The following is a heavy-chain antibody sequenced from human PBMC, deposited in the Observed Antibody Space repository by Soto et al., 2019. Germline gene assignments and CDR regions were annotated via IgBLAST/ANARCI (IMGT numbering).Heavy chain of an antibody. J-gene: IGHJ5*01. V-gene: IGHV3-64D*06. D-gene: IGHD3-16*01. CDR1: GFTFIHSA. CDR2: IGSNGAST. Sequence: PGGSLRLSCSASGFTFIHSAMHWVRQAPGKGLEYVAAIGSNGASTFYPGSVKGRFIISRDNSKNTLFLQMNTLRPDDTAVYYCVRGGGAYAGSSLWFDSWGQGTLVTVSS. CDR3: VRGGGAYAGSSLWFDS.